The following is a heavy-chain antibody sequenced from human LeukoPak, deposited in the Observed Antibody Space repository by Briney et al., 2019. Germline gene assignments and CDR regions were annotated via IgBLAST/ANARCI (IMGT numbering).Heavy chain of an antibody. V-gene: IGHV3-21*01. J-gene: IGHJ4*02. CDR1: GFTFSSYS. Sequence: GGSLRLSCAASGFTFSSYSMNWVRQAPGKGLEWVSSISSSSSYIYYADTVKGRFTISRDNAKNSLYLQMNSLRAEDTAVYYCARGSKDQGFDYWGQGTLVTVSS. CDR3: ARGSKDQGFDY. D-gene: IGHD2-2*01. CDR2: ISSSSSYI.